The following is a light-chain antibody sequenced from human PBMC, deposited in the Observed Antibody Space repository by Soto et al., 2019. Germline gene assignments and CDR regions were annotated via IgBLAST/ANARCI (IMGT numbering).Light chain of an antibody. J-gene: IGKJ4*01. CDR1: QSVSSSY. CDR2: GAS. CDR3: QQYGSSPT. Sequence: EIVLTQSPGTLSLSPGERATLSCRASQSVSSSYLAWYQQKPGLAPRLLIYGASSRATGIPDRFSSSGSGTDFTLTISSLEPEDFAVYYCQQYGSSPTFGGGTKVEIK. V-gene: IGKV3-20*01.